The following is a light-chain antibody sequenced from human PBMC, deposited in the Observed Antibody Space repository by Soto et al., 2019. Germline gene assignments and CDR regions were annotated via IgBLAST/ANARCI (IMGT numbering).Light chain of an antibody. CDR1: TSDIDNYNY. V-gene: IGLV2-14*01. Sequence: QPVLTQPASVSESPGQSITISCTATTSDIDNYNYVSWYQQHPGKAPKLMIYEVSNRPSGVSNRFSGSKSGNTASLTISGLQAEDEADYYCSSYTSSSTWVFGGGTKLTVL. J-gene: IGLJ3*02. CDR3: SSYTSSSTWV. CDR2: EVS.